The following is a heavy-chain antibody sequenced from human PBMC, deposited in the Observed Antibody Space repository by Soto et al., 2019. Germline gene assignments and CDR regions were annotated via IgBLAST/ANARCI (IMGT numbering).Heavy chain of an antibody. CDR1: GFTFSSYG. D-gene: IGHD3-22*01. Sequence: PGGSLRLSCAASGFTFSSYGMHWVRQAPGKGLEWVAVISYDGSNKYYADSVKGRFTISRDNSKNTLYLQMNSLRAEDTAVYYCAKDMPYYYDSSGRDDAFDIWGQGTMVTVSS. CDR3: AKDMPYYYDSSGRDDAFDI. CDR2: ISYDGSNK. V-gene: IGHV3-30*18. J-gene: IGHJ3*02.